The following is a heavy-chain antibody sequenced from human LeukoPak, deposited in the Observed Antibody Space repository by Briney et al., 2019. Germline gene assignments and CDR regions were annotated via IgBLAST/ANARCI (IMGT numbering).Heavy chain of an antibody. D-gene: IGHD6-19*01. V-gene: IGHV4-59*08. J-gene: IGHJ4*02. CDR1: GGSISSYY. CDR3: ARWYSSGPEDYFDH. CDR2: IYYSGST. Sequence: SETLSLTCTVSGGSISSYYWSWIRQPPGKGLEWIGHIYYSGSTNYNPSLKNRVTVSVDTTKNQFSLKLISVTATGTAVYYCARWYSSGPEDYFDHWGQGTLVTVSS.